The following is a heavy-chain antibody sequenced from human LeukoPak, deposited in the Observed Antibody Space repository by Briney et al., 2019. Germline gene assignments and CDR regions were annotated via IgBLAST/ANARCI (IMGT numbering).Heavy chain of an antibody. Sequence: ASVTVSFTASVYTFTDYYMHWVRQAPGQGQEWMGWINPNSGGTNYAQKFQGRVTMTSDTSITTAYMELTRLRSDDTAVYYCARGSFIAATQFDYWGQGTLVTVSS. V-gene: IGHV1-2*02. CDR1: VYTFTDYY. D-gene: IGHD6-13*01. J-gene: IGHJ4*02. CDR2: INPNSGGT. CDR3: ARGSFIAATQFDY.